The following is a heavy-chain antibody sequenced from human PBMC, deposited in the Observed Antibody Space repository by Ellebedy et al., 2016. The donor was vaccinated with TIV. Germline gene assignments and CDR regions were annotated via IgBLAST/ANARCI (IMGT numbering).Heavy chain of an antibody. D-gene: IGHD3-10*01. CDR3: VTSYVAFGGY. J-gene: IGHJ4*02. V-gene: IGHV3-7*01. CDR2: IKQDGSEK. CDR1: GFTFSSYW. Sequence: GGSLRLXXAASGFTFSSYWMSWVRQAPGKGLEWVANIKQDGSEKHYVDSVKGRFTISRDNAKNSLFLQMNSLRAEDTALYYCVTSYVAFGGYWGQGTLVTVSS.